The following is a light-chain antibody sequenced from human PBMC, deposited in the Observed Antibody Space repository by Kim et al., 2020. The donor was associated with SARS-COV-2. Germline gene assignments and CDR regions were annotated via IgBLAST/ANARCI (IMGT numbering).Light chain of an antibody. CDR1: NIGGKV. V-gene: IGLV3-9*01. CDR2: RDS. Sequence: SYELTQPLSVSVALGQTARITCGGNNIGGKVVHWYQQKPGQAPVLVIYRDSSWPSGIPQRFSGSNSGNTANPTFSRAQDGDEVDYYRQIWDNSKAVFGGG. J-gene: IGLJ2*01. CDR3: QIWDNSKAV.